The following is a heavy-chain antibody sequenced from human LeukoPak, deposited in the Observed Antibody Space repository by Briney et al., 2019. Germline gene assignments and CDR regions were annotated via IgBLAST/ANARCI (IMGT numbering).Heavy chain of an antibody. CDR2: INHSGST. J-gene: IGHJ5*02. Sequence: SETLSLTCAVYGGPFSGYYWSWIRQPPGKGLEWIGEINHSGSTNYNPSLKSRVTISVDTSKNQFSLKLSSVTAADTAVYYCAREGRGSWFDPWGQGTLVTVSS. V-gene: IGHV4-34*01. D-gene: IGHD1-26*01. CDR1: GGPFSGYY. CDR3: AREGRGSWFDP.